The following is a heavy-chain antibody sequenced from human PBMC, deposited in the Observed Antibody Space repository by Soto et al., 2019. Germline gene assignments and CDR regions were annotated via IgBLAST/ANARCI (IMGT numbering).Heavy chain of an antibody. Sequence: EVQLVESGGGLVQPGGSLRLSCAASGFTLSNYWMYWARQAPGKGLEWVANIKQDGSAINYVDSVKGRFTISRDNAKNSLYLQMNSLRVEDPAVYYCARVTTGGGYWGQGTLVTVSS. J-gene: IGHJ4*02. CDR1: GFTLSNYW. D-gene: IGHD4-17*01. V-gene: IGHV3-7*01. CDR2: IKQDGSAI. CDR3: ARVTTGGGY.